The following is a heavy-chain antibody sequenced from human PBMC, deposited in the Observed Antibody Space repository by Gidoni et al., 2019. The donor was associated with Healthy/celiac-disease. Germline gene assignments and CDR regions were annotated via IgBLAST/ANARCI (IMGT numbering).Heavy chain of an antibody. CDR3: TRDGSFRGQLPYLAAFDI. Sequence: EVQLVESGGGLVQPGRSLRLSCTASGFTFGDYAMSWFRQAPGKGLEWVGFIRSKAYGGTTEYAASVKGRFTISRDDSKSIAYLQMNSLKTEDTAVYYCTRDGSFRGQLPYLAAFDIWGKGTMVTVSS. CDR1: GFTFGDYA. CDR2: IRSKAYGGTT. J-gene: IGHJ3*02. D-gene: IGHD2-2*01. V-gene: IGHV3-49*03.